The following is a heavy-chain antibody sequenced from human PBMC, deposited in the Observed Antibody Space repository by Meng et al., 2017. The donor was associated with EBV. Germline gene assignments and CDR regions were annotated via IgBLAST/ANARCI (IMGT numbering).Heavy chain of an antibody. CDR2: ISATSVDT. CDR3: NSGSHSPLDS. Sequence: VEVVESGRGLVQPGGSLRLYCAASGFSFSNYAMGWVRQAPGKGLEWVSGISATSVDTYYADSVKGRFAISRDNSKNTVTLHMNILRAEDTAIYYCNSGSHSPLDSWGQGTLVTVSS. V-gene: IGHV3-23*04. D-gene: IGHD1-26*01. CDR1: GFSFSNYA. J-gene: IGHJ4*02.